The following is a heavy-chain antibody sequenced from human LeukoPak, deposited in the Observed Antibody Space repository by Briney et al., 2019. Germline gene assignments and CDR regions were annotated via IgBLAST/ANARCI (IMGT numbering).Heavy chain of an antibody. J-gene: IGHJ4*02. CDR2: INANSGGT. D-gene: IGHD3-9*01. CDR1: GYTFTGYF. Sequence: ASVKVSCKASGYTFTGYFMHWVRQAPGQGLEWMGWINANSGGTNYAQKFQGRVTMTRDTSISTAYMELSRLRSDDTAVYYCARSSRYDIWTGYPYWGQGTLVTVSP. V-gene: IGHV1-2*02. CDR3: ARSSRYDIWTGYPY.